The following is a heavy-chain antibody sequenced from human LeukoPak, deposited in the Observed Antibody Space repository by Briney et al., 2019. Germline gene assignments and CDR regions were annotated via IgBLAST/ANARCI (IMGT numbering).Heavy chain of an antibody. V-gene: IGHV3-53*01. CDR1: GFTVSSNY. J-gene: IGHJ4*02. CDR3: AKNKYSSGWYGYFDC. D-gene: IGHD6-19*01. Sequence: GGSLRLSCAASGFTVSSNYMSWVRQAPRQGLEWVSVIYSGGNTYYPDSVKGRFTISRDNSKNTLYLQMNSLRAEDTAVYYCAKNKYSSGWYGYFDCWGQGTLVTVSS. CDR2: IYSGGNT.